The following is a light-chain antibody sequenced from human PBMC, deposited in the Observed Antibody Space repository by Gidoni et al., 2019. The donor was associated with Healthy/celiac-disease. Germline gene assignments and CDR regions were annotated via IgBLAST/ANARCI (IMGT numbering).Light chain of an antibody. Sequence: DIQMTQSPSSLSASVGDRVTITCRASQSISSYLNWYQQKPGKAPKLLIYAASSLRSGVPSRFSGSGSGTDFTLTISSLQPEDFATYYCQQSYSTPTFXQXTKVEIK. CDR3: QQSYSTPT. CDR1: QSISSY. CDR2: AAS. J-gene: IGKJ1*01. V-gene: IGKV1-39*01.